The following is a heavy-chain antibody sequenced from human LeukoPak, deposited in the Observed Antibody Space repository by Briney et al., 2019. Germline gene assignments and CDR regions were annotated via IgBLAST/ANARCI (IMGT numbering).Heavy chain of an antibody. CDR1: GFTFTNYW. CDR2: INQDGSEK. V-gene: IGHV3-7*01. D-gene: IGHD1-26*01. CDR3: ARDIVGPTD. J-gene: IGHJ4*02. Sequence: GGSLRLSCAASGFTFTNYWMSWVRQAPGKGLEWVANINQDGSEKYFVASVKGRFTISRDNAKNSLYLQMNNVRAKDTAVYYCARDIVGPTDWGQGTLVTVSS.